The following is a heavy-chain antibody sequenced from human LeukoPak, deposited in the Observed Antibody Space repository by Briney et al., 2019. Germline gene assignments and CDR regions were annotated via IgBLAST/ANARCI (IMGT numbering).Heavy chain of an antibody. J-gene: IGHJ5*02. V-gene: IGHV4-4*07. D-gene: IGHD3-3*01. CDR2: IYTSGST. Sequence: PSETLSLTCTVSGGSISSYYWSWIRQPAGKGLEWIGRIYTSGSTNYNPSLKSRVTMSVGTSKNQFSLKLSSVTAADTAVYYCARDRHPPRHYDFWSGPKGFDPWGQGTLVTVSS. CDR1: GGSISSYY. CDR3: ARDRHPPRHYDFWSGPKGFDP.